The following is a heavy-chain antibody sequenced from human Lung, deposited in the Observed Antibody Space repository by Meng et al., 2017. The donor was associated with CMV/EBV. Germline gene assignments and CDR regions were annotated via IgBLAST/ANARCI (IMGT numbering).Heavy chain of an antibody. D-gene: IGHD2-2*02. CDR3: ARYGGVVVVPAAIPPDY. CDR1: GGSISSSSYD. J-gene: IGHJ4*02. V-gene: IGHV4-39*01. Sequence: SETLSLXXTVSGGSISSSSYDWGWIRQPPGKGLEWIGSIYYSGSTYYNPSLKSRVTISVDTSKNPFSLKLSSVTAADTAVYCCARYGGVVVVPAAIPPDYWGQGTLVTVSS. CDR2: IYYSGST.